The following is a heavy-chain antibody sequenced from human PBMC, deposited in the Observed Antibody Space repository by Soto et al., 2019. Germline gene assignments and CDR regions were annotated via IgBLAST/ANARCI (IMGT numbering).Heavy chain of an antibody. CDR2: IIPILGIA. J-gene: IGHJ4*02. Sequence: QVQLVQSGAEVKKPGSSVKVSCKASGGTFSSYTISWVRQAPGQGLEWMGRIIPILGIANYAQKFQGRVTITADKSTSTAYMELSSLRSEDTAVYYCARLSCSIAEADHPYCNYWGQGTLVTVSS. V-gene: IGHV1-69*02. CDR1: GGTFSSYT. D-gene: IGHD6-13*01. CDR3: ARLSCSIAEADHPYCNY.